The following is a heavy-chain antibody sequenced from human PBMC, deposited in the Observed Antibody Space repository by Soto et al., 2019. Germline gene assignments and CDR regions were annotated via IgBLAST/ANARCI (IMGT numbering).Heavy chain of an antibody. CDR2: IYHSGST. V-gene: IGHV4-4*02. J-gene: IGHJ6*02. CDR1: GGSISSINW. D-gene: IGHD5-12*01. Sequence: SETLSLTCDVSGGSISSINWWSWVRQPPGKGLKWIGEIYHSGSTTYNPSLKSRVTISVDKSKNQFSLKLKSVTAAGTAIYYCARGGGPDIAYGMDVWGQGTTVTVSS. CDR3: ARGGGPDIAYGMDV.